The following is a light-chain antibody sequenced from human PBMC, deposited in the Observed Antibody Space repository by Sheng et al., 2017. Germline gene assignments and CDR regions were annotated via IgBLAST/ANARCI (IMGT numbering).Light chain of an antibody. Sequence: SYELTQAPSVSVAPGQTARITCGGHNIGSKTVHWYQQKPGRAPVLVVYDDSDRPSGIPERFSGSNSGKTATLTISRVEAGDEADYYCQVWDNSSEIVVIGGGTDVDRP. CDR1: NIGSKT. J-gene: IGLJ2*01. CDR3: QVWDNSSEIVV. CDR2: DDS. V-gene: IGLV3-21*02.